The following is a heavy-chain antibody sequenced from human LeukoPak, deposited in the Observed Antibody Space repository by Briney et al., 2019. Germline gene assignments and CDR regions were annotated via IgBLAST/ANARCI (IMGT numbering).Heavy chain of an antibody. CDR1: GVAISRGGYA. J-gene: IGHJ4*02. D-gene: IGHD3-22*01. Sequence: SETLSLTCAVSGVAISRGGYAWNWIRQPPGKGLEWIAYIYHSGTTYYNPSLKSRATISVDTSKNQFSLRLSSVTAADTAVYYCARASYSYDINGWVPFDYWAREPWSPSP. V-gene: IGHV4-30-2*05. CDR3: ARASYSYDINGWVPFDY. CDR2: IYHSGTT.